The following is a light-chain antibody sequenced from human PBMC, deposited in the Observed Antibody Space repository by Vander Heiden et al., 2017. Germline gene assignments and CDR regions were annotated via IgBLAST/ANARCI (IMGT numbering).Light chain of an antibody. V-gene: IGLV3-21*02. J-gene: IGLJ2*01. CDR3: QVWESSGDHVV. CDR2: DDR. CDR1: NIESKS. Sequence: VLTQQTSVSVAPGQTASITCGRNNIESKSVHWYQQKPGLAPVLVLYDDRDRPSGIPERFSGSNSGNTATLTITRVEAGDKADYYCQVWESSGDHVVFGGGTKLTVL.